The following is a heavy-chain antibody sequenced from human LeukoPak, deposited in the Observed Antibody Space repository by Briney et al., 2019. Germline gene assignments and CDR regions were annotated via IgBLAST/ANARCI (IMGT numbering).Heavy chain of an antibody. V-gene: IGHV3-74*03. CDR2: IDNAGSIT. CDR1: GFTFSNYW. CDR3: ATTPFIVGATPFDH. D-gene: IGHD1-26*01. Sequence: GGSLRLSCAASGFTFSNYWIHWVRQAPGKGLVWVSRIDNAGSITTYADSVKGRFTISRDNAENTLYLQMNSLRVEDTAVYYCATTPFIVGATPFDHWGQGTLVTVSS. J-gene: IGHJ4*02.